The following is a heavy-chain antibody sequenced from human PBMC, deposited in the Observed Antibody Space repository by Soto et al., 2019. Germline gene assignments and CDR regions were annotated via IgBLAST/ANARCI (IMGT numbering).Heavy chain of an antibody. D-gene: IGHD3-22*01. CDR3: ARLNRAYYDSSGYYYFYY. J-gene: IGHJ4*02. V-gene: IGHV5-51*01. Sequence: GESLKISCKGSGYSFTSYWIGWVRQVPGKGLEWMGIIYPGDSDTRYSPSFQGQVTISADKSISTAYLQWSSLKASDTAMYYCARLNRAYYDSSGYYYFYYWGQGTLVTVSS. CDR1: GYSFTSYW. CDR2: IYPGDSDT.